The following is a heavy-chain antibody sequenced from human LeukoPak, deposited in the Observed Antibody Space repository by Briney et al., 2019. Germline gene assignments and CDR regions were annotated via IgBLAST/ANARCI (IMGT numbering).Heavy chain of an antibody. CDR2: ISWNSGSI. V-gene: IGHV3-9*01. D-gene: IGHD4-17*01. CDR1: GFTFDYYA. J-gene: IGHJ4*02. Sequence: SLSRSCAASGFTFDYYAMHWVRPAPGKGLEWGSGISWNSGSIGYADSVKGRFTISRDNAKNSLYLQMNSLRAEDTALYYCATSRFHGELPFDYWGQGTLVTVSS. CDR3: ATSRFHGELPFDY.